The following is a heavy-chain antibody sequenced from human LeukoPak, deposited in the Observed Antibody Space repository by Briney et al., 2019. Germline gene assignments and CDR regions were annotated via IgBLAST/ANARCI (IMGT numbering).Heavy chain of an antibody. Sequence: QPGGSLRLSCAASGFTFSSYAMSLVRQAPGKGLEWVSTISGSGSSTYYADSVKGRFTISRDNSKNTLYLQMNSLRAEDTAIYYCAKHQSDYWEFDYWGQGTLVTVSS. V-gene: IGHV3-23*01. J-gene: IGHJ4*02. CDR3: AKHQSDYWEFDY. CDR2: ISGSGSST. D-gene: IGHD5-12*01. CDR1: GFTFSSYA.